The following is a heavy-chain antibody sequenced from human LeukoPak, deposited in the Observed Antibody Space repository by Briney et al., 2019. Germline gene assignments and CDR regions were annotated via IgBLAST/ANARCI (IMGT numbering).Heavy chain of an antibody. D-gene: IGHD5-24*01. CDR1: GGSISSGTYY. CDR2: INTSGST. Sequence: SETLSLTCTVSGGSISSGTYYWSWIRQPAGKGLEWTGRINTSGSTNYNPSLKNRVTISVETSKNQFSLNLTSVTAADTALYYCARGRRDGYNFYWYFDLWGRGTLVTVSS. J-gene: IGHJ2*01. CDR3: ARGRRDGYNFYWYFDL. V-gene: IGHV4-61*02.